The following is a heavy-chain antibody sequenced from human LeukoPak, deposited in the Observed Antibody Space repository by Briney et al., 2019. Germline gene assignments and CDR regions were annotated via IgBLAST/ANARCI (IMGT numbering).Heavy chain of an antibody. CDR1: GYSFNNKW. Sequence: GESLKISCKASGYSFNNKWIGWVRQLPGKGLECMGVIYPEDSDTSYSPSFQGQVTISVDKSINTAYLQWSSLKASDTAIYYCARRIYDSSGYSVYFDSWGQGTLVTVSS. CDR2: IYPEDSDT. J-gene: IGHJ4*02. D-gene: IGHD3-22*01. CDR3: ARRIYDSSGYSVYFDS. V-gene: IGHV5-51*01.